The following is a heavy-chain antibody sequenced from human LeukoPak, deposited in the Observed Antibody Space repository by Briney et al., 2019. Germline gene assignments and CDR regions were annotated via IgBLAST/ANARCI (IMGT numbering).Heavy chain of an antibody. D-gene: IGHD2-2*01. Sequence: PGGSLRLSCAASGFTFSDYYMSWIRQAPGKGLEWVSYISSSGSTKYYADSVKGRFTISRDNAKNSLYLQMNSLRAEDTAVYYCARVGGYCSSTSCWGENWFDPWGQGTLVTVSS. CDR3: ARVGGYCSSTSCWGENWFDP. J-gene: IGHJ5*02. CDR2: ISSSGSTK. V-gene: IGHV3-11*04. CDR1: GFTFSDYY.